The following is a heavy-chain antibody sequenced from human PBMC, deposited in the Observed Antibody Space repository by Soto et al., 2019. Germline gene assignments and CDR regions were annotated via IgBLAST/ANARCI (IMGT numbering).Heavy chain of an antibody. D-gene: IGHD4-17*01. CDR1: GFTFGDYA. CDR2: IRSKAYGGTT. Sequence: EVQLVESGGGLVQPGRSLRLSCTASGFTFGDYAMSWVRQAPGKGLEWVGFIRSKAYGGTTEYAASVKGRFTISRDDSKSIAYLQMNSLKTEDTAVYYCTRVATTVTTDWYFDLWGRGTLVTVSS. V-gene: IGHV3-49*04. CDR3: TRVATTVTTDWYFDL. J-gene: IGHJ2*01.